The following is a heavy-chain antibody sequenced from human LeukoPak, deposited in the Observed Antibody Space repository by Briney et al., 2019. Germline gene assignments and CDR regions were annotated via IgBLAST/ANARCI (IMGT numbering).Heavy chain of an antibody. CDR2: IYTSGST. CDR3: ARSPAYSSGRYDN. V-gene: IGHV4-4*07. Sequence: SETLSLTCSVSGGPLSSYYWSWIRPPAGRGLEWVGCIYTSGSTNYNPSLKSRVTMSVDTSKNQFSLTLGSLSAADTAVYYCARSPAYSSGRYDNWGQGTLVTVSS. CDR1: GGPLSSYY. D-gene: IGHD6-19*01. J-gene: IGHJ4*02.